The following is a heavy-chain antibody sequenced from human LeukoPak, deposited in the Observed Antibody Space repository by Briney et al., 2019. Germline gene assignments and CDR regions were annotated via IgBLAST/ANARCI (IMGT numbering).Heavy chain of an antibody. V-gene: IGHV3-49*04. CDR2: IRSKAYGGTT. CDR1: GFTFGDYA. CDR3: TRADIAAAGTIFY. J-gene: IGHJ4*02. Sequence: GGSLRLSCTAPGFTFGDYAMSWVRQAPGKGLEWVGFIRSKAYGGTTEYAASVKGRFTISRDDSKSIAYLQMNSLKTEDTAVYYCTRADIAAAGTIFYWGQGTLVTVSS. D-gene: IGHD6-13*01.